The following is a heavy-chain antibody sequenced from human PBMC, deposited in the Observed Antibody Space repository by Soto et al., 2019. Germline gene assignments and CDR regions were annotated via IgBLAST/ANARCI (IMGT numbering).Heavy chain of an antibody. J-gene: IGHJ4*02. CDR2: ISAHNGNT. Sequence: QVHLVQSGAEVKKPGASVKVSCQGSGYAFTTYGITWVRQAPGQGLEWMGWISAHNGNTNYAQKPQGRVTVTRDTSTSTAYMELRSLRYADRAVYYCARGRYGDYWGQGALVTVSS. CDR1: GYAFTTYG. CDR3: ARGRYGDY. V-gene: IGHV1-18*01. D-gene: IGHD1-1*01.